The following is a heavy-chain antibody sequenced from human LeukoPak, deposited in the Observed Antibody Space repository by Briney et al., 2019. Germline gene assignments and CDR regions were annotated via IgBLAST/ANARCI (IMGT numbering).Heavy chain of an antibody. CDR1: GGSISSSIYY. J-gene: IGHJ1*01. V-gene: IGHV4-39*01. CDR2: IYYSGST. D-gene: IGHD3-22*01. CDR3: ARGYYDSSGYYYGYFQH. Sequence: SETLSLTCTVSGGSISSSIYYWGWIRQPPGKGLEWIGSIYYSGSTYYNPSLKSRVTISVDTPKNQSSLKLSSVTAADTAVYYCARGYYDSSGYYYGYFQHWGQGTLVTVSS.